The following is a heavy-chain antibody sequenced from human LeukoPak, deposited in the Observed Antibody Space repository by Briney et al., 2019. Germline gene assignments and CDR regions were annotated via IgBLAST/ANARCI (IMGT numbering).Heavy chain of an antibody. Sequence: GGSLRLSCAASRFTFSSYEMNWVRQAPGKGLEWVSSISRSATTIYYADSVKGRFTISRDNAKNSLSLQMNSLRAEDTAVYYCARIYRTQQWLLRYFDSWGPGTLVTVSS. V-gene: IGHV3-48*03. CDR3: ARIYRTQQWLLRYFDS. D-gene: IGHD6-19*01. J-gene: IGHJ4*02. CDR1: RFTFSSYE. CDR2: ISRSATTI.